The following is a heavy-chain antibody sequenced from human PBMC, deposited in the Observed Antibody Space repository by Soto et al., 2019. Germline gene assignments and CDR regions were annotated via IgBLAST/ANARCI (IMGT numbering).Heavy chain of an antibody. CDR2: VSFDGRTE. CDR1: GFTFSSYG. CDR3: ARLARGFDY. Sequence: QVQLVESGGGVVQAGGSLRLSCAASGFTFSSYGMHWVRQAPGKGLEWVAGVSFDGRTEDYADSVKGRFTISRDNSKNTVFVQMNSLRDDDAAVYYCARLARGFDYWGQGTLVIVSS. D-gene: IGHD3-10*01. V-gene: IGHV3-30*03. J-gene: IGHJ4*02.